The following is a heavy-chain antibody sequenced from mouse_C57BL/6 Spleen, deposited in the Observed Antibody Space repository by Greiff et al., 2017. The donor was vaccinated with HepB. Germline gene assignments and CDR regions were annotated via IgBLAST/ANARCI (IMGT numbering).Heavy chain of an antibody. D-gene: IGHD1-1*01. CDR1: GYTFTSYW. Sequence: EVKVVESGTVLARPGASVKMSCKTSGYTFTSYWMHWVKQRPGQGLEWIGAIYPGNSDTSYNQKFKGKAKLTAVTSASTAYMELSSLTNEDSAVYYCTREGYYYGSSSWFAYWGQGTLVTVSA. CDR3: TREGYYYGSSSWFAY. CDR2: IYPGNSDT. J-gene: IGHJ3*01. V-gene: IGHV1-5*01.